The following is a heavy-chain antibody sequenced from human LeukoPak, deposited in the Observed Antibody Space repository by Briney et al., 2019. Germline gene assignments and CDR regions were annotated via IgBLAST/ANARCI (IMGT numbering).Heavy chain of an antibody. Sequence: SSEKVSCKASGCTFSSYAISWVRQAPGQGLEWMGGIIPIFGTANYAQKFQGRVTITTDESTSTAYMELSSLRSEDTAVYYCARDGSRRGYYYMYVWVKGTTVTVSS. CDR3: ARDGSRRGYYYMYV. CDR1: GCTFSSYA. J-gene: IGHJ6*03. D-gene: IGHD3-10*01. CDR2: IIPIFGTA. V-gene: IGHV1-69*05.